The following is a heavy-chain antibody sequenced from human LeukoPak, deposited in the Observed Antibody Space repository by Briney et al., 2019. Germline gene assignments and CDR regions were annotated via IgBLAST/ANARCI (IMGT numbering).Heavy chain of an antibody. Sequence: GGSLRLSCAASGFTFSDYYMSWVRQAPGKGLEWVSAISGSGGSTYYADSVKGRFTISRDNSKNTLYLQMNSLRAEDTAVYYCAKGRIRSQGCSSGYFDYWGQGTLVTVSS. CDR2: ISGSGGST. V-gene: IGHV3-23*01. J-gene: IGHJ4*02. CDR3: AKGRIRSQGCSSGYFDY. D-gene: IGHD6-19*01. CDR1: GFTFSDYY.